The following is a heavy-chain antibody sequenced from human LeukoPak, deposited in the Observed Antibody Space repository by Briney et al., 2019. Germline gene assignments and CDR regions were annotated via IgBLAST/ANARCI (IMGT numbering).Heavy chain of an antibody. J-gene: IGHJ5*02. V-gene: IGHV4-34*01. CDR2: INHSGST. Sequence: PSETLSLTCAVYGGSFSGYYWSWIRQPSGKGLEWIGEINHSGSTNYNPSLKSRVTISVDTSKNQFSLKLSSVTAADTAVYYCAREYSSGWFQYNWFDPWGQGTLVTVSS. CDR3: AREYSSGWFQYNWFDP. D-gene: IGHD6-19*01. CDR1: GGSFSGYY.